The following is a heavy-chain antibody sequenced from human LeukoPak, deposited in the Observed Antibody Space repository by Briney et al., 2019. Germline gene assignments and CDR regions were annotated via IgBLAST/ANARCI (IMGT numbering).Heavy chain of an antibody. CDR1: GFTFSSYS. CDR2: ISERSSYI. Sequence: GGSLRLSCAASGFTFSSYSVNWVRQAPGKGLEWVSSISERSSYIYYADSMKGRFTISRDNAKNSLYLQMNSLRAEDTAVYYCARSTRRQNDAFDIWGQGTVVTVSS. V-gene: IGHV3-21*01. J-gene: IGHJ3*02. CDR3: ARSTRRQNDAFDI.